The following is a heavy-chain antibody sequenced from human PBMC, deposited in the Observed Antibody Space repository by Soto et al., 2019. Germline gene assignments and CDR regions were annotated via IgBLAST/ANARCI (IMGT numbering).Heavy chain of an antibody. D-gene: IGHD2-15*01. Sequence: GASVKVSCKASGYTFTSYDINWVRQATGQGLEWMGWMNPNSGNTGYAQKFQGRVTMTRNTSISTAYMELSSLRSEDTAVYYCAGVYCSGGSCYGWFDPWGQGTLVTVSS. CDR2: MNPNSGNT. CDR1: GYTFTSYD. CDR3: AGVYCSGGSCYGWFDP. V-gene: IGHV1-8*01. J-gene: IGHJ5*02.